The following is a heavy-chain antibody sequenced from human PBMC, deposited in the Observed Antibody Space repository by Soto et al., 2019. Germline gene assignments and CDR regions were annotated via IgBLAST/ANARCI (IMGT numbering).Heavy chain of an antibody. D-gene: IGHD2-2*01. CDR2: ISAYNGNT. CDR3: ATDLRERDGGYQLLWNG. V-gene: IGHV1-18*01. J-gene: IGHJ4*02. CDR1: GYTFTSYG. Sequence: GASVKVSCKASGYTFTSYGISWVRQAPGQGLEWMGWISAYNGNTNYAQKLQGRVTMTEDTSTDTAYMELSSLRSEDTAMYYCATDLRERDGGYQLLWNGWGQGTLVTVSS.